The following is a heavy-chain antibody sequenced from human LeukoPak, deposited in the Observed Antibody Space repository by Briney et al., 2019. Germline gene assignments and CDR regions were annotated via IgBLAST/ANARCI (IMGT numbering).Heavy chain of an antibody. D-gene: IGHD4-17*01. CDR3: ARDKNGDCFDY. CDR1: GFTFSSYG. V-gene: IGHV3-33*01. J-gene: IGHJ4*02. CDR2: IWYDGSNK. Sequence: EGSLRLSCAASGFTFSSYGMHWVRQAPGKGLEWVAVIWYDGSNKYYADSVKGRFTISRDNSKNTLYLQMNSLRAEDTAVYYCARDKNGDCFDYWGQGTLVTVSS.